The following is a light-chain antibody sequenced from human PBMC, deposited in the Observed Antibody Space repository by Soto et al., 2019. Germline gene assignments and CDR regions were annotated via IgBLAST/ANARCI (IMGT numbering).Light chain of an antibody. CDR1: QSISSY. J-gene: IGKJ4*01. Sequence: DIQMTQSPSSLSASVGDRVTITCRASQSISSYLNWYQQKPGEAPNLLIYAASSLQSGFPSRFSGSGSGTDFTLTISSLQPEDFATYYCQRSYSTSLTFGGETKVEIK. V-gene: IGKV1-39*01. CDR3: QRSYSTSLT. CDR2: AAS.